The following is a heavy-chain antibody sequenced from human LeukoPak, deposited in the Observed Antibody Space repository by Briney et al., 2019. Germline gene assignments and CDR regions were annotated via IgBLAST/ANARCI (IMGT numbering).Heavy chain of an antibody. Sequence: PSETLSLTCTVSGGSISSYYWSWIRQPPGEGLEWIGYIYYSGSTNYNPSLKSRVTISVDTSKNQFSLKLSSVTAADTAVYYCARDSLLWFGESYYYYGMDVWGQGTTVTVSS. J-gene: IGHJ6*02. D-gene: IGHD3-10*01. CDR1: GGSISSYY. CDR3: ARDSLLWFGESYYYYGMDV. CDR2: IYYSGST. V-gene: IGHV4-59*01.